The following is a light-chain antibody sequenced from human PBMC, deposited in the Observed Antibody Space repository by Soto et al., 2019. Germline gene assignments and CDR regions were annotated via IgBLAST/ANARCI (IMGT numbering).Light chain of an antibody. CDR2: EVS. CDR1: SSDIGSYTY. CDR3: SSYAGNNIVV. V-gene: IGLV2-8*01. Sequence: QSVLTQPPSASGSPGQSVTISCTGTSSDIGSYTYVSWYQQHPGKAPKLMIFEVSERPSGVPDRFSGSKSGNTASLTVSGLQAEDEADYYCSSYAGNNIVVFGGETKLTVL. J-gene: IGLJ2*01.